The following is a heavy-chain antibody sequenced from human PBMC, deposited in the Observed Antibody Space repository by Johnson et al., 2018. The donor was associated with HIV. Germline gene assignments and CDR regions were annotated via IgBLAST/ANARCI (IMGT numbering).Heavy chain of an antibody. Sequence: LLVESGGGLVQPGGSLRLSCAASGFTFNDYAMHWVRQGPGKGLERVAGIGWNGLTMGYVDSVKGRFTIYRDDATNSLYLRMDSLRTEDTAVYYCAKDWYDGSGSPDFVHGIRDDDAFDIWGQGTMVTVSS. J-gene: IGHJ3*02. CDR2: IGWNGLTM. CDR1: GFTFNDYA. CDR3: AKDWYDGSGSPDFVHGIRDDDAFDI. D-gene: IGHD3-10*01. V-gene: IGHV3-9*01.